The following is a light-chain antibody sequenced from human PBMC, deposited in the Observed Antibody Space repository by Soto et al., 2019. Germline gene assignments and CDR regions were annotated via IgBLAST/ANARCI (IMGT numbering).Light chain of an antibody. V-gene: IGKV3-20*01. CDR1: QSIPNNN. J-gene: IGKJ5*01. CDR3: QHYQGGHPIA. CDR2: GAF. Sequence: EIVLTQSPGTLSLSPGESATLSCRASQSIPNNNLAWYQQKPGQAPRLLFYGAFNRASGVAERFSGSGSETDFTLIIRRLEPEDSALYYCQHYQGGHPIAFGQGTRLEIK.